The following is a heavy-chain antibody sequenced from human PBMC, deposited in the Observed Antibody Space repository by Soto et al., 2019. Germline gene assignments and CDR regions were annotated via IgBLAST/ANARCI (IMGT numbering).Heavy chain of an antibody. CDR2: INHSGST. CDR3: ARNNWNDGRSDYYYGMDV. Sequence: SETLSLTCAVYGGSFSGYYWSWIRQPPGKGLEWIGEINHSGSTNYNPSLKSRVTISVDTSKNQFSLKLSSVTAADTAVYYCARNNWNDGRSDYYYGMDVWGQGTMVTVSS. CDR1: GGSFSGYY. J-gene: IGHJ6*02. D-gene: IGHD1-1*01. V-gene: IGHV4-34*01.